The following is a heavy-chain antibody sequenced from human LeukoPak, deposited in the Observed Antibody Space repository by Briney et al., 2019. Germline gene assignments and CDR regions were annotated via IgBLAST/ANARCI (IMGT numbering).Heavy chain of an antibody. Sequence: GGSLRLSCAASGFPFNTYVMSWVRQAPGKGLEWVSAINGGGSNTYYADSVKGRFTISRDNSKNMVYLQMNSLRAEDTAVYYCAKGSEWELPGGDAFDIWGQGTMVTVSS. V-gene: IGHV3-23*01. D-gene: IGHD1-26*01. CDR3: AKGSEWELPGGDAFDI. CDR1: GFPFNTYV. CDR2: INGGGSNT. J-gene: IGHJ3*02.